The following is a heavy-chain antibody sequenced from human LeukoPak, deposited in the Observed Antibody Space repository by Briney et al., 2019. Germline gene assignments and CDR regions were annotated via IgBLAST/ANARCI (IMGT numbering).Heavy chain of an antibody. D-gene: IGHD2-8*01. Sequence: ASVKVSCKASGGTFGSYTINWVRQAPGQGLEWMGGIIPIFGTANYAQKFQGRVTITADESTSTAYMELGSLRSEDTAVYYCASFYCTNGVCSYYFDYWGQGTLVTVSS. V-gene: IGHV1-69*13. J-gene: IGHJ4*02. CDR3: ASFYCTNGVCSYYFDY. CDR1: GGTFGSYT. CDR2: IIPIFGTA.